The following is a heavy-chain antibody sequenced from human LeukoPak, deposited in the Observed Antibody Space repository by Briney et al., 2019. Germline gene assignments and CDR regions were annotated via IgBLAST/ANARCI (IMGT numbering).Heavy chain of an antibody. Sequence: ASVKVSCKASGYTFNSYGISWVRQAAGQGLEWTGWISPYNGNTNYAQNLQGRVTMTTDTYTRTAHMELRSLRSDDTAVYYCARGLRGYYDTGGYTWDAFNIWGQGTMVTVSS. CDR3: ARGLRGYYDTGGYTWDAFNI. CDR1: GYTFNSYG. V-gene: IGHV1-18*01. J-gene: IGHJ3*02. D-gene: IGHD3-22*01. CDR2: ISPYNGNT.